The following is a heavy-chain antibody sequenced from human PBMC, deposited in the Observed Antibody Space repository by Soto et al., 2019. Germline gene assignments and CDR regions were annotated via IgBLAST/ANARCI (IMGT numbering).Heavy chain of an antibody. V-gene: IGHV3-53*01. CDR1: GFTVRTNY. J-gene: IGHJ4*02. D-gene: IGHD2-15*01. Sequence: EVHLVESGGVLVQPGGSLRLSCAASGFTVRTNYMNWVREAPGKGLQWVSVIHSDGTAYYADSVEGRFTISRDVSKNTPYLQMNSLRAEDTAIYYCARDPFGTDIGGSADFDHWGQGTLVTVSS. CDR2: IHSDGTA. CDR3: ARDPFGTDIGGSADFDH.